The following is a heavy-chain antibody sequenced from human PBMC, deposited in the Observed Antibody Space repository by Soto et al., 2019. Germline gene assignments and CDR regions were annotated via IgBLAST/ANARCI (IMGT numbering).Heavy chain of an antibody. J-gene: IGHJ6*03. Sequence: GGSLRLSCAASGFTFSSYAMSWVRQAPGKGLEWVSAISGSGGSTYYADSVKGRFTISRDNSKNTLYLQMNSLRAEDTAVYYCAKDRGCSGGSCYSPGLADYYYMDVWGKGTTVTVSS. D-gene: IGHD2-15*01. CDR3: AKDRGCSGGSCYSPGLADYYYMDV. CDR1: GFTFSSYA. V-gene: IGHV3-23*01. CDR2: ISGSGGST.